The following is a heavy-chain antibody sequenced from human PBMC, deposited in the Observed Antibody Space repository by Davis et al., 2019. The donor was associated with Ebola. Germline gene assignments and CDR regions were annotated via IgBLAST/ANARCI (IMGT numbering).Heavy chain of an antibody. V-gene: IGHV1-3*01. D-gene: IGHD6-19*01. J-gene: IGHJ5*02. CDR3: ARDSEEQWVGHLGWFDP. Sequence: ASVKVSCKASGFILTNYAIHWVRQAPGQRLEWMGWVHGGNGNTKYSQRFQGRVTITTDTSASTVYLDLTSLRSDDTAVFYCARDSEEQWVGHLGWFDPWGQGTLVTVSS. CDR1: GFILTNYA. CDR2: VHGGNGNT.